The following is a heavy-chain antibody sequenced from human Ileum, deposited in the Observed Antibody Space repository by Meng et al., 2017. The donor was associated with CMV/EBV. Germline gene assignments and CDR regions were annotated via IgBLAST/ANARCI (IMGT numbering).Heavy chain of an antibody. CDR2: INHSRTT. V-gene: IGHV4-34*01. D-gene: IGHD2-21*01. J-gene: IGHJ4*02. CDR3: ARRLVAAHFDH. CDR1: GGSFSGYH. Sequence: LPCAVYGGSFSGYHWSWIRQPPGKGLEWMGQINHSRTTNYSPSLKSRVTISVDTSKNQFSLKLTSVSAADTAVYYCARRLVAAHFDHWGQGALVTVSS.